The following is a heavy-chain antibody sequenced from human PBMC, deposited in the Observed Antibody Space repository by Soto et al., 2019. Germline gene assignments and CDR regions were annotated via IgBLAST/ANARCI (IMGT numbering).Heavy chain of an antibody. V-gene: IGHV3-33*01. CDR3: ARDRSSYFDY. Sequence: PGGSLRLSXAASGFTFSSYGMHWVRQAPGKGLEWVAVIWYDGSHTYYADSVKGRFTISRDNSRNTLYLQMNSLRAEDTAVYYCARDRSSYFDYWGQGALVTVSS. CDR1: GFTFSSYG. J-gene: IGHJ4*02. CDR2: IWYDGSHT.